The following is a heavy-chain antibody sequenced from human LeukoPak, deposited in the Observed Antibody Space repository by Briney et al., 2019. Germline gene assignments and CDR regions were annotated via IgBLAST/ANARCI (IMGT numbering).Heavy chain of an antibody. CDR3: ARVPWISGPYFDY. Sequence: GGSLRLSCAASGFTFSSYSMNWVRQAPGKGLEWVSSISSSSSYIYYADSVKGRFTISRDNSKNTLYLQMNSLKAEDTAVYYCARVPWISGPYFDYWGQGTLVTVSS. CDR2: ISSSSSYI. CDR1: GFTFSSYS. V-gene: IGHV3-21*04. J-gene: IGHJ4*02. D-gene: IGHD2-2*03.